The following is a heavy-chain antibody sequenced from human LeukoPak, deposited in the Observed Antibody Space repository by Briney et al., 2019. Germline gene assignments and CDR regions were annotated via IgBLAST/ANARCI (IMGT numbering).Heavy chain of an antibody. D-gene: IGHD6-13*01. J-gene: IGHJ4*02. CDR1: GYTFTGYY. CDR2: INPNSGGT. Sequence: SVKVSCKASGYTFTGYYMHWVRQAPGQGLEWMRWINPNSGGTNYAQKFQGWVTMTRDTSISTAYMELSRLRSDDTAVYYCARGGRIAAAVTPYWGQGTLVTVSS. CDR3: ARGGRIAAAVTPY. V-gene: IGHV1-2*04.